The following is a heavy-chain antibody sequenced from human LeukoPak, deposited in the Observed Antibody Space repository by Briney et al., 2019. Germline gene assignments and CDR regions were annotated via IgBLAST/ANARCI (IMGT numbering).Heavy chain of an antibody. D-gene: IGHD2-15*01. J-gene: IGHJ3*02. Sequence: GESLKISCKGSGYSFTSYWIGWVRQMPGKGLEWMGIIYPGDYDTRYSPSLQGQVSISADKSIRTAYLQWSSLKASDTAMYYCARQDCSGGSCYLDAFDIWGQGTMVTVSS. CDR3: ARQDCSGGSCYLDAFDI. CDR1: GYSFTSYW. V-gene: IGHV5-51*01. CDR2: IYPGDYDT.